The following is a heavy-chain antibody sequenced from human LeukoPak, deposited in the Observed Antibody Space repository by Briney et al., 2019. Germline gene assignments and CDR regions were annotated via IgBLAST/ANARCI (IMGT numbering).Heavy chain of an antibody. D-gene: IGHD4-17*01. J-gene: IGHJ4*02. CDR1: GFTFSSYA. CDR2: ISGGGYNT. V-gene: IGHV3-23*01. Sequence: GGSLRLSCAASGFTFSSYAMHWVRQAPGKGLEWVSAISGGGYNTYYADSVKGRFTMSRDNSKNTLHLQMNSLRAEDTAVYYCAKKTSDYGDASSPDYWGQGTLVTVSS. CDR3: AKKTSDYGDASSPDY.